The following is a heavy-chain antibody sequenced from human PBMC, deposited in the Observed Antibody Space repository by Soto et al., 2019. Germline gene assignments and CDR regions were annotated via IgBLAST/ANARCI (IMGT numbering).Heavy chain of an antibody. CDR1: GGSISSGGYY. CDR2: IYYSGST. CDR3: ARELHGGSYGMDV. V-gene: IGHV4-31*03. J-gene: IGHJ6*02. Sequence: SETLSLTCTVSGGSISSGGYYWSWIRQHPGKGLEWIGYIYYSGSTYYNPSLKSRVTISVDTSKNQFSLKLSSVTAADTAVYYCARELHGGSYGMDVWGQGTTVTGLL.